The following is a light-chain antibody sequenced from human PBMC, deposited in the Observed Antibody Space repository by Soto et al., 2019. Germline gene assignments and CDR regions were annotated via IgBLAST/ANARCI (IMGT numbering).Light chain of an antibody. CDR3: CSYAGSNTLYV. Sequence: QSALTQPASVSGSPGQSITISRTGASSDVGTYNLVSWYQQHPGKAPKLMIYEVSKRPSGVSNRFSGSKSGNTASLTISGLQAEDEADYYCCSYAGSNTLYVFGTGTKVTVL. V-gene: IGLV2-23*02. J-gene: IGLJ1*01. CDR1: SSDVGTYNL. CDR2: EVS.